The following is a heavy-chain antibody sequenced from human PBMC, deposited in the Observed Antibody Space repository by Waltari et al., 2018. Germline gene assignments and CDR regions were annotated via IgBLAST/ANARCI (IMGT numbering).Heavy chain of an antibody. CDR2: INRDGSN. D-gene: IGHD3-10*01. Sequence: QVQLQQWGAGLLKPSETLSLTCAVYDGSFSGYFWRWIRQSPWKGLEWIGQINRDGSNIYNPSLKSRVAMSVDTLKSQISLRLTSVTAADAAVYYCARVGDYHGSGRFGLDVWGQGTRVTVSS. V-gene: IGHV4-34*01. CDR3: ARVGDYHGSGRFGLDV. CDR1: DGSFSGYF. J-gene: IGHJ6*02.